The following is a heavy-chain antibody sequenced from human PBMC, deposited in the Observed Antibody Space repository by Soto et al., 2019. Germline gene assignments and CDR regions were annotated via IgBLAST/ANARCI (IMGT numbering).Heavy chain of an antibody. CDR1: GVSISSRDYY. CDR2: ISYSGST. J-gene: IGHJ4*02. V-gene: IGHV4-39*01. Sequence: QLQLQESGPGLVQPSETLSLTCTVSGVSISSRDYYWGWIRQPPGKGLEWIGMISYSGSTYYSPSLKSRVPLAADTSNNQLSLRLSSVTAADTAVFHCMNYKSGWEYWGQGTVVTVSS. D-gene: IGHD6-19*01. CDR3: MNYKSGWEY.